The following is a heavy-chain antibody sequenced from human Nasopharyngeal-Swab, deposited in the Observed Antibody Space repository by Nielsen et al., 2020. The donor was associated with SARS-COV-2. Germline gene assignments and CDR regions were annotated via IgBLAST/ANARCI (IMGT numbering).Heavy chain of an antibody. CDR1: GYTFTSYG. CDR2: ISAYNGNT. J-gene: IGHJ6*03. CDR3: AAVVGYCSSTSCYTRVYYYYMDV. Sequence: ASVKVSCKASGYTFTSYGISWVRQAPGQGLEWMGWISAYNGNTNYAQKLQGRVTMTTDTSTSTAYMELSSLRSEDTAVYYCAAVVGYCSSTSCYTRVYYYYMDVWGKGTTVTVSS. D-gene: IGHD2-2*02. V-gene: IGHV1-18*01.